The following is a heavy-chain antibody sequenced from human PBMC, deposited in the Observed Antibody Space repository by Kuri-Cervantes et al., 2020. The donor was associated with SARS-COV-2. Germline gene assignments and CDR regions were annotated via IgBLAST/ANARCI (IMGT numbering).Heavy chain of an antibody. D-gene: IGHD4-11*01. V-gene: IGHV4-38-2*02. Sequence: SETLSLTCTVSGYSISSGYYWGWIRQPPGKGLEWIGSIYHSGSTYYNPSLKSRVTISVDTSKNQFSLKLSSVTAADTAVYYCARRIDYSNCSDYWGQGTLVTVSS. J-gene: IGHJ4*02. CDR1: GYSISSGYY. CDR2: IYHSGST. CDR3: ARRIDYSNCSDY.